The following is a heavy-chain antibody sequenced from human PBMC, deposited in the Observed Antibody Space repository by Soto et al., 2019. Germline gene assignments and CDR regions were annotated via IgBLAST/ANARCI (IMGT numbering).Heavy chain of an antibody. D-gene: IGHD6-19*01. V-gene: IGHV3-23*01. CDR3: AKGGGPFIAVASPKGNWFDP. J-gene: IGHJ5*02. CDR1: GFTFSSYA. CDR2: ISGSGGST. Sequence: PGGSLRLSCAASGFTFSSYAMSWVRQAPGKGLEWVSAISGSGGSTYYADSVKGRFTISRDNSKNTLYLQMNSLRAEDTAVYYCAKGGGPFIAVASPKGNWFDPWGQGTLVTVSS.